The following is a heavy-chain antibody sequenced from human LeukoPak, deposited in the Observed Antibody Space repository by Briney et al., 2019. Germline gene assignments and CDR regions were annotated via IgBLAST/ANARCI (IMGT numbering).Heavy chain of an antibody. J-gene: IGHJ4*02. V-gene: IGHV1-18*01. CDR2: ISAYNGNT. D-gene: IGHD3-10*01. CDR3: ARDRGPRTGFMVREAYDY. Sequence: ASVQVSCKASGYTFTSYGISWVRQAPGQGLEWMGWISAYNGNTNYAQKLQGRVTMTTDTSTSTAYMELRSLRAEDTAVYYCARDRGPRTGFMVREAYDYWGQGTLVTVSS. CDR1: GYTFTSYG.